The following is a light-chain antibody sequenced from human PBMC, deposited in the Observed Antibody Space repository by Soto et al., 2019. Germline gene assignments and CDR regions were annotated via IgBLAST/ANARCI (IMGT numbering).Light chain of an antibody. Sequence: QSVLTQPAYVSGSPGQSITISCTGTSSDVGSYNYVSWYQQYPGRAPKLIIYEVTNRPSGVSDRFSGSKSGNVASLTISGLQAADEADYYCGSYTSTYVRIFGTGTKVTVL. J-gene: IGLJ1*01. CDR2: EVT. V-gene: IGLV2-14*01. CDR1: SSDVGSYNY. CDR3: GSYTSTYVRI.